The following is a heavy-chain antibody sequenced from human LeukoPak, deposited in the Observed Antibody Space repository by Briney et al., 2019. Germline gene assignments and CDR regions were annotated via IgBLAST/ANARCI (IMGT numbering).Heavy chain of an antibody. D-gene: IGHD2-21*02. Sequence: GGSLRLSCAASGFTFSSYAMHWVRQAPGKGLEWVAVISYDGSNKYYADSVKGRLTISRDNSKNTLYLQMNSLRAEDTAVYYCASADCGGDCWHYYYYGMDVWGQGTTVTVSS. CDR3: ASADCGGDCWHYYYYGMDV. CDR2: ISYDGSNK. CDR1: GFTFSSYA. V-gene: IGHV3-30*04. J-gene: IGHJ6*01.